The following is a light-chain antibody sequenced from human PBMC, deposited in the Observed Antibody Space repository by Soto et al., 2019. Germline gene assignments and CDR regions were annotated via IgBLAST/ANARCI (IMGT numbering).Light chain of an antibody. V-gene: IGLV1-51*02. CDR3: GTWDESLGAGV. Sequence: QSVLTQPPSVSAAPGQKVTISCSGSSSNFARNGVHWYLQFPGAAPKLVTYENNMRPSGIPDRFSGSKSGTSATLGITGLQTGDEADYYCGTWDESLGAGVFGGGTKVTVL. CDR2: ENN. J-gene: IGLJ3*02. CDR1: SSNFARNG.